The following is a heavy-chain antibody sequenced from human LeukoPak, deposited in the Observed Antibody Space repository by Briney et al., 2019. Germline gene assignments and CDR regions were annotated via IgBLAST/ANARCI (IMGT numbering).Heavy chain of an antibody. CDR2: ISSSSSYI. D-gene: IGHD5-18*01. V-gene: IGHV3-21*01. CDR1: GFTFSSYS. Sequence: GGSLRVSCAASGFTFSSYSMNWVRQAPGKGLEWVSSISSSSSYIYYADSVKGRFTISRDNAKNSLYLQMNSLRAEDTAVYYCASYVDTAMGDDYWGQGTLVTVSS. J-gene: IGHJ4*02. CDR3: ASYVDTAMGDDY.